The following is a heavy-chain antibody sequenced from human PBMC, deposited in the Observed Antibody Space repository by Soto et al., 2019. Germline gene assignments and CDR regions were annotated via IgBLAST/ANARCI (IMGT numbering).Heavy chain of an antibody. J-gene: IGHJ3*02. Sequence: QVHLQESGPGLVKPSQTLSLTCTVSGGSISSGDYFWSWIRQPPGKGLEWSAYIYSSGGPHYNPSLKIRATIPLDTSKNQSSLELTSVTAADSAVYFCAREVGQTSSSDAFDIWCQGTMVTVSS. V-gene: IGHV4-30-4*01. CDR1: GGSISSGDYF. CDR2: IYSSGGP. D-gene: IGHD6-6*01. CDR3: AREVGQTSSSDAFDI.